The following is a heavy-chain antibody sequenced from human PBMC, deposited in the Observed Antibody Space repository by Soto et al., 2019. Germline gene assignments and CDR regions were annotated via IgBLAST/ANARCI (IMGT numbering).Heavy chain of an antibody. V-gene: IGHV5-10-1*01. CDR1: GYGFTSYW. D-gene: IGHD1-26*01. Sequence: GASLKISCXGSGYGFTSYWISWVRQMPGKGLEWMGRIDPSDSYTNYSPPFQGHVTISADKSISTAFLQWSSLKASDTAMYYCATPRIVGATVAFDIWGQGRMVSVSS. CDR3: ATPRIVGATVAFDI. J-gene: IGHJ3*02. CDR2: IDPSDSYT.